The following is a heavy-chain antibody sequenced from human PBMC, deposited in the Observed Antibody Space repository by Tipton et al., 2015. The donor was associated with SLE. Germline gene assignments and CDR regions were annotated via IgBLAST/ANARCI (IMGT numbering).Heavy chain of an antibody. V-gene: IGHV1-18*01. CDR2: ISAYNGNT. Sequence: QSGAEVKKPGASVKVSCKASGYTFTSYGISWVRQAPGQGLEWMGWISAYNGNTNYAQKFQGRVTMTRDTSTSTVYMELRSLRSDDTAVYYCARTAPGGDWYFDLWGRGTLVTVSS. D-gene: IGHD1-14*01. CDR3: ARTAPGGDWYFDL. J-gene: IGHJ2*01. CDR1: GYTFTSYG.